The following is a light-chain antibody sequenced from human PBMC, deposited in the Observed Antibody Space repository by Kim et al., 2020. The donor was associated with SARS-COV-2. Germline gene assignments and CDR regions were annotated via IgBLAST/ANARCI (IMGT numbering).Light chain of an antibody. J-gene: IGLJ1*01. CDR2: SNN. CDR3: AAWDDSLNGYV. CDR1: SSNIGSNT. V-gene: IGLV1-44*01. Sequence: GKRVTISCSGSSSNIGSNTVNWYQQLPGTAPKLLSYSNNQRPSGVPDRFSGSKSDTSASLAISGLQSEDEADYYCAAWDDSLNGYVFGTGTKVTVL.